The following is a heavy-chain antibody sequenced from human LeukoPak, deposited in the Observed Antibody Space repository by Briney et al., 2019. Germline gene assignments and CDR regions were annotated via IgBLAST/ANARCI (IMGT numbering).Heavy chain of an antibody. CDR1: GGSISTYY. CDR3: ARRRAAAAGTENWFDP. D-gene: IGHD6-13*01. Sequence: SETLSLTCTVSGGSISTYYWSWIRQPPGKGLEWIGYIYYSGSTSYNPSLKSRATISVDTSKNQFSLRLTSVTAADTAVYYCARRRAAAAGTENWFDPWGQGTLVTVSS. V-gene: IGHV4-59*08. CDR2: IYYSGST. J-gene: IGHJ5*02.